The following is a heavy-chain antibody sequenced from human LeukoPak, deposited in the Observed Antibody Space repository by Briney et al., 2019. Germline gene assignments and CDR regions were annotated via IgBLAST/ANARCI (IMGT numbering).Heavy chain of an antibody. J-gene: IGHJ3*02. Sequence: PGGSLRLSCAASGFTFSSYAMHWVRQAPGKGLEWVAVISYDGSNKYYADSVKGRFTISRDNSKNTLYLQMNSLRAEDTAVYYCARDFRPYYYGSGSYYSDAFDIWGQGTMVTASS. V-gene: IGHV3-30*04. CDR3: ARDFRPYYYGSGSYYSDAFDI. CDR1: GFTFSSYA. CDR2: ISYDGSNK. D-gene: IGHD3-10*01.